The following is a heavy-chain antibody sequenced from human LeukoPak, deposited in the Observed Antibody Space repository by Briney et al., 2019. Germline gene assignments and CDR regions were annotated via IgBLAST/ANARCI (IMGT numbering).Heavy chain of an antibody. Sequence: GRSLRLSRAASGFTFDDYGMSWVRQAPGKGLEWVSGINWNGGSTGYADSVKGRFTISRDNAKNSLYLQRNSLRAEDTALYYCARDKEEGIPLWFGELFSWGQGTLVTVSS. CDR1: GFTFDDYG. D-gene: IGHD3-10*01. CDR2: INWNGGST. V-gene: IGHV3-20*04. J-gene: IGHJ4*02. CDR3: ARDKEEGIPLWFGELFS.